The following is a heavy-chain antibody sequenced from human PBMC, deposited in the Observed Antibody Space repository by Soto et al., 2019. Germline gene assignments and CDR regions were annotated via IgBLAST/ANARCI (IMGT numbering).Heavy chain of an antibody. V-gene: IGHV3-73*01. Sequence: EVQLVESGGGLVQPGGSLKLSCAASGFTFSGSALHWVRQASGKGLEWVGRIRSKGNNYATAYGASVKGRFTISRDDSKHTAYLQMNSLNTEDTAVYYCSRKASDFWSGKPQYYMDVWGKGTTVTVSS. CDR2: IRSKGNNYAT. D-gene: IGHD3-3*01. CDR3: SRKASDFWSGKPQYYMDV. CDR1: GFTFSGSA. J-gene: IGHJ6*03.